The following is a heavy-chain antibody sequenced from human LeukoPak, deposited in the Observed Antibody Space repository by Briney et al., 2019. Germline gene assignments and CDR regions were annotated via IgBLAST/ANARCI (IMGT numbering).Heavy chain of an antibody. CDR1: GFSLSTSGMG. J-gene: IGHJ4*02. Sequence: SGPALVKHTQTLTLTCTFSGFSLSTSGMGVSWIRQPPGKALEWLARIDWDDDKFYSTSLKTRLTISKDTSKNQVVLTMTNMDPVDTATYYCARIGEQQLAYDYWGQGTLVTVSS. CDR2: IDWDDDK. D-gene: IGHD6-13*01. CDR3: ARIGEQQLAYDY. V-gene: IGHV2-70*04.